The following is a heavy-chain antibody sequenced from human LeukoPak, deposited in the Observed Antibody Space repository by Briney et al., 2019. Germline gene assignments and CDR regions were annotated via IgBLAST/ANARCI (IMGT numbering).Heavy chain of an antibody. J-gene: IGHJ4*02. CDR3: ARVGYCSGGNCYSIVPYYFDY. CDR2: IYHSGST. CDR1: GYSISSGYS. Sequence: PSETLSLTCTVSGYSISSGYSWGWIRQSPGEGLEWIGSIYHSGSTYYNPSLKSRVTISVDTSKNQFSLKLSSVTAADTAVYYCARVGYCSGGNCYSIVPYYFDYWGQGTLVTVSS. D-gene: IGHD2-15*01. V-gene: IGHV4-38-2*02.